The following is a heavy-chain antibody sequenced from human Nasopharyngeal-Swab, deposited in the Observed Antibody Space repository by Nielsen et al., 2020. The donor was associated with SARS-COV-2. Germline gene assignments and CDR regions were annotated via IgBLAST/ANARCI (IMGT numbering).Heavy chain of an antibody. V-gene: IGHV2-5*02. J-gene: IGHJ4*02. CDR2: LYWDDDK. CDR1: GFSLHTDGES. D-gene: IGHD2-2*01. CDR3: AHSRSSMTVTPDY. Sequence: SGPTLVTPTQTLTLTCSFSGFSLHTDGESVVWIRQPPGKALDCLALLYWDDDKRYSPSLRTRLTITKDTSKNQVVLRMINMDPVDTGTYFCAHSRSSMTVTPDYWGQGTLVTVSS.